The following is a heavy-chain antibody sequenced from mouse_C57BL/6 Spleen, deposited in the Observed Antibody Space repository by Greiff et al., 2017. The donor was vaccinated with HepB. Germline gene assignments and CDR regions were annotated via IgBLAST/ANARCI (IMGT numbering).Heavy chain of an antibody. V-gene: IGHV1-42*01. Sequence: VQLQQSGPELVKPGASVKISCKASGYSFTGYYMNWVKQSPEKSLEWIGEINPSTGGTTYNQKFKAKATLTVDKSSSTAYMQLKSLTSEDSAVYYCARGGYGSSYDAMDDWGQGTSVTVSS. D-gene: IGHD1-1*01. J-gene: IGHJ4*01. CDR3: ARGGYGSSYDAMDD. CDR2: INPSTGGT. CDR1: GYSFTGYY.